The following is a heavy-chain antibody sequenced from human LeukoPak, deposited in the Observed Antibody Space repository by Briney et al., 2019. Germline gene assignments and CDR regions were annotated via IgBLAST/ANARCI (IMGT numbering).Heavy chain of an antibody. J-gene: IGHJ4*02. CDR2: IKQDGGEI. V-gene: IGHV3-7*01. D-gene: IGHD1-26*01. Sequence: GGSLRLTCAASGFTFSSYWMSWVRQAPGKGLEWVANIKQDGGEIYYVDSVKGRFTISRDNAKNSLSLQMNSLRAEDTAVYYCARDKVVGATHFDYWGQGNLVTVSS. CDR3: ARDKVVGATHFDY. CDR1: GFTFSSYW.